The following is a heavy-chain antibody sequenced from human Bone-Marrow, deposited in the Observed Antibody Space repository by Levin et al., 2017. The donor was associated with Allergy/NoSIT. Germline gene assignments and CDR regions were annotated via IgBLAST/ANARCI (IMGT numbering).Heavy chain of an antibody. CDR1: GYSISSGYY. V-gene: IGHV4-38-2*02. J-gene: IGHJ5*02. Sequence: SETLSLTCAVSGYSISSGYYWGWIRQPPGKGLEWIGSIYHSGSTYYNPSLKSRVTISVDTSKNQFSLKLSSVTAADTAVYYCARDLVVAAAGSPSGPVDPWGQGTLVTVSS. CDR2: IYHSGST. CDR3: ARDLVVAAAGSPSGPVDP. D-gene: IGHD6-13*01.